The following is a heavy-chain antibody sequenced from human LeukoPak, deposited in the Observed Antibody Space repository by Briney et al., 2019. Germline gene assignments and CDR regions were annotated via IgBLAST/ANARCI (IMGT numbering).Heavy chain of an antibody. CDR2: FSGPGKT. V-gene: IGHV3-23*01. Sequence: GGSLRLSCAASGFTLSNSAMSWVRQAPGKGLEWVSGFSGPGKTYYADSVKGRFTISRDTSKSTLYLQINSLRAEDTAVYYCARARSGKTRGGFDYWGQGTLVTVSS. CDR3: ARARSGKTRGGFDY. J-gene: IGHJ4*02. D-gene: IGHD3-10*01. CDR1: GFTLSNSA.